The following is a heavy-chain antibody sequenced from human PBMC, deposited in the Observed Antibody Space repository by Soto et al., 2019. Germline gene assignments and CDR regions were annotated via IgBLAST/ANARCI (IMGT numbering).Heavy chain of an antibody. CDR2: VSGSGGGT. V-gene: IGHV3-23*01. CDR3: AKALFNSNYGDHFDS. J-gene: IGHJ4*02. Sequence: EVQLLESGGGLVQPGGSLRLSCAASGFAFSAYALSWVRRTPGMGLEWVSGVSGSGGGTYYADSVKGRFTISRDNSKNTLYLQMNSLRAEDTAVYYCAKALFNSNYGDHFDSWGQGTLVTVSS. D-gene: IGHD4-17*01. CDR1: GFAFSAYA.